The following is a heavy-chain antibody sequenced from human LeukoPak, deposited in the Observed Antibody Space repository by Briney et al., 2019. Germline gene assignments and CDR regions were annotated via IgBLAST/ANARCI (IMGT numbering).Heavy chain of an antibody. D-gene: IGHD6-19*01. V-gene: IGHV3-30*18. CDR3: AKDKQWLILDY. CDR1: GFTFSSYG. Sequence: GWSLRLSCAASGFTFSSYGMHWVRQAPGKGLEWVAVISYDGSNKYYADSVKGRFTISRDNSKNTLYLQMNSLRAEDTAVYYCAKDKQWLILDYWGQGTLVTVSS. J-gene: IGHJ4*02. CDR2: ISYDGSNK.